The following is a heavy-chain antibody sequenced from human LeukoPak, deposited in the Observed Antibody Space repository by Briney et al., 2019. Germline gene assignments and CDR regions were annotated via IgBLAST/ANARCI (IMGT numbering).Heavy chain of an antibody. D-gene: IGHD1-26*01. J-gene: IGHJ6*03. CDR2: INPSRGST. CDR3: AKDSKIVGATFRSYHYMDV. Sequence: ASVKVSCKASGYTFTSYYIYWVRQAPGQGLEWMGIINPSRGSTNYAQRFQGRVTMTRDMSTSTVYMELSSLRAEDTAVYYCAKDSKIVGATFRSYHYMDVWGKGTAVTVSS. V-gene: IGHV1-46*01. CDR1: GYTFTSYY.